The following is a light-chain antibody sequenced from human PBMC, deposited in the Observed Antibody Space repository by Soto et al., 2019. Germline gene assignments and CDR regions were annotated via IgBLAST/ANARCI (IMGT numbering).Light chain of an antibody. CDR3: SSYTGSSTFV. CDR1: SSDVGGYDY. J-gene: IGLJ1*01. Sequence: ALTQPASVSGSPGQSITISCTGTSSDVGGYDYVSWYQQLPGKAPKLLIYDVNNRPSGVSHRFSGSKSGNTASLTISGLQAEDEADYYCSSYTGSSTFVFGTGTKLTVL. V-gene: IGLV2-14*01. CDR2: DVN.